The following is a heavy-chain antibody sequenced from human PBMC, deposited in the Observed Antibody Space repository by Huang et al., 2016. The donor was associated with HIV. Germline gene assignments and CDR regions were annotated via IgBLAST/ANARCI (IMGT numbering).Heavy chain of an antibody. Sequence: QVQLQESGPGLVKPSETLSLTCTVSGGSISSYYWSWIRQPPGKGLAWIWYIYYSESTDYNPSLKSRVTRSVDTSRSQFSLKRSSVTAADTAVYYCARGGAGSWYSSYYYYGMDVWGQGTTVTVSS. V-gene: IGHV4-59*01. J-gene: IGHJ6*02. CDR1: GGSISSYY. CDR3: ARGGAGSWYSSYYYYGMDV. D-gene: IGHD2-15*01. CDR2: IYYSEST.